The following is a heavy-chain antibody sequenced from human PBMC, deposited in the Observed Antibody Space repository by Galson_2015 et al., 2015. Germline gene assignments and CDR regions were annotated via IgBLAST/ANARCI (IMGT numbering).Heavy chain of an antibody. CDR3: TRMTHFGGVIVVDH. CDR1: GFSLSTSGMR. Sequence: PALVKPTQTLTLTCTFSGFSLSTSGMRVSWIRQPPGEALEWLARIDWDDDKFYSTSLKSRLTISKDTSKNQVVLTMTNMDPVDTATYYCTRMTHFGGVIVVDHWGQGTLVTVSS. J-gene: IGHJ4*02. CDR2: IDWDDDK. V-gene: IGHV2-70*04. D-gene: IGHD3-16*02.